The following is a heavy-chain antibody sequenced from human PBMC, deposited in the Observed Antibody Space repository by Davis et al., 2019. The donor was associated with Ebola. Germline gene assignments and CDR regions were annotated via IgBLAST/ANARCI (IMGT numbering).Heavy chain of an antibody. CDR3: ASLRRTITGMDDGFDI. CDR2: IYTGDSDT. Sequence: GESLKISCESSGFGFRSHWIGWVRQMPGKGLDWMGIIYTGDSDTRYSPSFRGQVTISADKSMKTAFLQWSSLKASDSGMYYCASLRRTITGMDDGFDIWGQGTMVTVSS. V-gene: IGHV5-51*01. CDR1: GFGFRSHW. J-gene: IGHJ3*02. D-gene: IGHD2-8*02.